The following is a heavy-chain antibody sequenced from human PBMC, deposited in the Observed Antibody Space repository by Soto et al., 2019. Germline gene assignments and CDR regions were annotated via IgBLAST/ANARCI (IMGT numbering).Heavy chain of an antibody. J-gene: IGHJ6*02. CDR2: IITFFGAA. CDR1: GDRFNTYA. V-gene: IGHV1-69*01. CDR3: ARGGKERFRGSGMDV. D-gene: IGHD1-1*01. Sequence: QVQLVQSGAEVRKPGSSVRVSCKASGDRFNTYAFNWVRQAPGQGLEWLGGIITFFGAAMYAQKFQGRVTITADEFMTMAYMELSSLTSEDTAVYYCARGGKERFRGSGMDVWGQGTTVTVSS.